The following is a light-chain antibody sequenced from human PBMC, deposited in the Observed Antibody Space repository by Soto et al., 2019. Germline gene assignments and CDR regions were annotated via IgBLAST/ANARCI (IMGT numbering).Light chain of an antibody. V-gene: IGLV3-21*02. Sequence: SYELTQPPAVSVAPGQTARITCGGDNIGSKSVHWYQQKAGQAPVLVVYDDSDRPSGISERLSGSNSGNTATLTISTVEAGDEADYYCQVWDGSTDQVVFAGGTQLTVL. CDR1: NIGSKS. CDR2: DDS. J-gene: IGLJ2*01. CDR3: QVWDGSTDQVV.